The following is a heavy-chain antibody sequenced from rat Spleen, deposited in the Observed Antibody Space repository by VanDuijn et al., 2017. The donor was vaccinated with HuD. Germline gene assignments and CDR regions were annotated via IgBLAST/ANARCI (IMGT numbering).Heavy chain of an antibody. CDR1: GFTFSSSP. J-gene: IGHJ1*01. D-gene: IGHD3-4*01. CDR2: VSTGGGST. CDR3: TREETLYWYFDF. Sequence: EVQLVESGGGLVQPGRSLSCAASGFTFSSSPMAWVRQAPTKGLEWVATVSTGGGSTYYRDSVKGRFTISRDNAKSTLYLQMDSLRSEDTATYFCTREETLYWYFDFWGPGTMVTVSS. V-gene: IGHV5-46*01.